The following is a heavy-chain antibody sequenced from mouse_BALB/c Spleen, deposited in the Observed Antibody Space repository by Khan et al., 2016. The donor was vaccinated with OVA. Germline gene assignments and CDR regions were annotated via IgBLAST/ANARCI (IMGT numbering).Heavy chain of an antibody. D-gene: IGHD1-2*01. CDR2: ITNGGGNT. V-gene: IGHV5-12-2*01. CDR1: GFTFSSNT. J-gene: IGHJ4*01. Sequence: EVQLVESGGGLVQPGGSLKLSCAASGFTFSSNTMSWVRQTPEKRLEWVAYITNGGGNTYYPDTVKGRFTISRDNAKKTLYLQMSSLKTEDMAMYYCARIPTFITTALDYWGQGTSVTVSS. CDR3: ARIPTFITTALDY.